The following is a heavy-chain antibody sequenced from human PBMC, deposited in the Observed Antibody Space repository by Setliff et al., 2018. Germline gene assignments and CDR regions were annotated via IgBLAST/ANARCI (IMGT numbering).Heavy chain of an antibody. CDR1: GGTFSSYA. CDR3: ARRRGYCSGGSCSDGWVNWFDP. Sequence: SVKVSCKASGGTFSSYAISWVRQAPGQGLEWMGGIIPIFGTANYAQKFQGKVTITADESTSTAYMELSSLRSEDTAVYYCARRRGYCSGGSCSDGWVNWFDPWGQGTLVTVSS. V-gene: IGHV1-69*13. CDR2: IIPIFGTA. D-gene: IGHD2-15*01. J-gene: IGHJ5*02.